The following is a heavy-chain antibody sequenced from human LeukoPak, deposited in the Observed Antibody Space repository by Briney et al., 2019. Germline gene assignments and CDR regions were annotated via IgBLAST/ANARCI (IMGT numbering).Heavy chain of an antibody. J-gene: IGHJ6*03. CDR3: AFNVEVPAYYYYMDV. V-gene: IGHV3-66*01. CDR2: IYSGGTT. CDR1: GFSVSSDY. D-gene: IGHD2-2*01. Sequence: GGSLRLSCAASGFSVSSDYMSWVRPAPGKGLEWVSVIYSGGTTHYADSVKGRFTISRDNSKNTLYLQMNSLRAEDTAVYYCAFNVEVPAYYYYMDVWGKGTRVTVSS.